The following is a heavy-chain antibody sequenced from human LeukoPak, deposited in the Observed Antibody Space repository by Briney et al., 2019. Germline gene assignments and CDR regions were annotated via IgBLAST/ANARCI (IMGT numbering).Heavy chain of an antibody. CDR2: ISGSGGST. V-gene: IGHV3-23*01. CDR1: GFTFSSYA. J-gene: IGHJ6*02. CDR3: AKGEYDYYYGMDV. Sequence: PGGSLRLSRAASGFTFSSYAMSWVRQAPGKGLEWVSAISGSGGSTYYADSVKGRFTISRDNSKNTLYLQMNSLRAEDTAVYYCAKGEYDYYYGMDVWGQGTTVTVSS. D-gene: IGHD6-6*01.